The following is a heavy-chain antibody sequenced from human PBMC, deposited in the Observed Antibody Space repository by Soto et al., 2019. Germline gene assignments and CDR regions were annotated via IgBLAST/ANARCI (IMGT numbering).Heavy chain of an antibody. CDR1: GGSISSGGYY. J-gene: IGHJ5*02. CDR2: IYYSGST. D-gene: IGHD1-26*01. CDR3: AREGDTSGSYLNWFDP. Sequence: QVQLQESGPGLVKPSQTLSLTCTVSGGSISSGGYYWSWIRQHPGKGLEWIGYIYYSGSTYYNPSLKSRVTISVDTSKNQFSLKLSSVTAADTAVYYCAREGDTSGSYLNWFDPWGQGTLVTVSS. V-gene: IGHV4-31*03.